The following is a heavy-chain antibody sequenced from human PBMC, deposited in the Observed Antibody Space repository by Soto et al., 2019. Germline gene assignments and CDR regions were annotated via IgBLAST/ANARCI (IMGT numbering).Heavy chain of an antibody. J-gene: IGHJ6*02. CDR2: IYYSGST. D-gene: IGHD4-17*01. V-gene: IGHV4-31*03. CDR3: ARDPTVTRRGNGMDV. Sequence: PSETLSLTCTVSGGSIISGGYCFSWIRQHPWNGLELIGYIYYSGSTYYNPSLKSRVTISVDTSKNQFSLKLSSVTAADTAVYYCARDPTVTRRGNGMDVWGQGTTVTVSS. CDR1: GGSIISGGYC.